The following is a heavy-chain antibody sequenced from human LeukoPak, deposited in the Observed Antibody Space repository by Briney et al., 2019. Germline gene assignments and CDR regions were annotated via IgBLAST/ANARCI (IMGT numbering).Heavy chain of an antibody. CDR3: ARGTYYDILTGPSAGWFDP. V-gene: IGHV1-69*13. Sequence: SVKVSCKASVGTFSSYAISWVRQAPGQGLEWMGGIIPIFGTANYAQKFQGRVTITADESTSTAYMELSSLRSEDTAVYYCARGTYYDILTGPSAGWFDPWGQGTLVTVSS. CDR1: VGTFSSYA. CDR2: IIPIFGTA. D-gene: IGHD3-9*01. J-gene: IGHJ5*02.